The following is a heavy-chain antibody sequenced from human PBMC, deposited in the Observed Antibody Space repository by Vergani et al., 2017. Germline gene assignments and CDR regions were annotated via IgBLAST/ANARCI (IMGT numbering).Heavy chain of an antibody. V-gene: IGHV4-61*02. CDR3: ARDNKQLRQRAFDL. CDR1: GASINNDFYY. D-gene: IGHD4-23*01. J-gene: IGHJ3*01. Sequence: PSHTLSLTCTVSGASINNDFYYWHWIRQPAGNGLEWIGRIYVLGITYYNSSLQSRVSMSVYTSKNQFSLTLTSVTAADTAVYYCARDNKQLRQRAFDLWGQGTMVTVSS. CDR2: IYVLGIT.